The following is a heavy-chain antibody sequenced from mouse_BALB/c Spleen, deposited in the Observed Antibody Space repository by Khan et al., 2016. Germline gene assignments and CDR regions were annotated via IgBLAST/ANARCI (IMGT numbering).Heavy chain of an antibody. CDR2: ISNGGGST. V-gene: IGHV5-12*02. CDR1: GFTFSDYY. D-gene: IGHD1-1*01. J-gene: IGHJ3*01. Sequence: EVELVESGGGLVQPGGSLKLSCATSGFTFSDYYMYWVRQTPEKRLEWVAYISNGGGSTYYPDTIKGRFTISRDNAKNTLYLQMSRLKSEDTAMYYCARQGNHGSSGFAYWGQGTLVTVSA. CDR3: ARQGNHGSSGFAY.